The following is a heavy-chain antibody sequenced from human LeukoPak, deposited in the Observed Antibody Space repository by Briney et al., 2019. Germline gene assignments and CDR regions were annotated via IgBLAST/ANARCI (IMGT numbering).Heavy chain of an antibody. J-gene: IGHJ4*02. V-gene: IGHV3-23*01. CDR2: ISGSGSRT. D-gene: IGHD5-12*01. CDR1: GFTFSSYA. Sequence: GGSLRLSCAASGFTFSSYAMRWVRQAPGKGLEWVSAISGSGSRTYYADSVKGRFTISRDNSKNTLYLQMNSLRAEDTAVYYCAKRPDSGYDYSHHYFDYWGQGTLVTVSS. CDR3: AKRPDSGYDYSHHYFDY.